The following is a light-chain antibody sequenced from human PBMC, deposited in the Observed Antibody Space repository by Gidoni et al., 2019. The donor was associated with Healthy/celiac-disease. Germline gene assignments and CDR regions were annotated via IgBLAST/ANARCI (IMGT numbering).Light chain of an antibody. CDR2: QDS. CDR1: KLGDKY. J-gene: IGLJ1*01. Sequence: YELTQPPSVSVSPGQTASIPCSGAKLGDKYACWYQQKPGQSPVLVIYQDSKRPSGIPERFSGSNSGNTATLTISGTQAMDESDYYCQAWDSSTEVFGTGTKVTVL. V-gene: IGLV3-1*01. CDR3: QAWDSSTEV.